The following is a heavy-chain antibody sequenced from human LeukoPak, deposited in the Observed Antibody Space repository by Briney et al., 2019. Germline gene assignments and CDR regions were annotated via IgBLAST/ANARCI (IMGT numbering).Heavy chain of an antibody. D-gene: IGHD5-18*01. J-gene: IGHJ6*02. CDR3: ARIRRDTAMKYGMDV. CDR2: IYHSGST. V-gene: IGHV4-30-2*01. Sequence: PSETLSLTCAVSGGSISSGGYSWSWIRQPPGKGLEWIGYIYHSGSTYYNPSLKSRVTISVDRSKNQFSLKLSSVTAADTAVYYCARIRRDTAMKYGMDVWGQGTTVTVSS. CDR1: GGSISSGGYS.